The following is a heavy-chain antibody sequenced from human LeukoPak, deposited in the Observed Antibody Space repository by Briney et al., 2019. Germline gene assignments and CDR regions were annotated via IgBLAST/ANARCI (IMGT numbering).Heavy chain of an antibody. V-gene: IGHV4-4*02. CDR2: IYHGGST. J-gene: IGHJ6*03. D-gene: IGHD5-12*01. CDR3: ASYSGYDSPYYYYMDV. Sequence: SGTLSLTCAVSGGSISSSNWWSWVRQPPGKGLEWIGEIYHGGSTNYNPSLKSRVTISVDKSKNQFSLKLSSVTAADTAVYYCASYSGYDSPYYYYMDVWGKGTTVTVSS. CDR1: GGSISSSNW.